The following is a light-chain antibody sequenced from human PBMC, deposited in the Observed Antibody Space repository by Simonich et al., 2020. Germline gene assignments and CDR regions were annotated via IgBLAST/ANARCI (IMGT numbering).Light chain of an antibody. CDR3: SAWDSSLSAWV. CDR2: RNN. Sequence: QAGLTQPPSVSKGLRQTATLTCTGNRNNVGNQGSAWLQQQQGHPPKLLSYRNNNRPSGISERLSASRSGNTASLTITGLQPEDEADYYCSAWDSSLSAWVFGGGTKLTVL. V-gene: IGLV10-54*01. CDR1: RNNVGNQG. J-gene: IGLJ3*02.